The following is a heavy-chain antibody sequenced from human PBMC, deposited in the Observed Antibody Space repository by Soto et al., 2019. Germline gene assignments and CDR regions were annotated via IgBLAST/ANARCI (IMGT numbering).Heavy chain of an antibody. J-gene: IGHJ4*02. CDR1: GFAFSNFW. D-gene: IGHD2-2*01. CDR2: VNHDGSEK. V-gene: IGHV3-7*01. CDR3: AKGMHPRSRLPVAVDF. Sequence: EVQLVESGGGLVQPGGSLRLSCAASGFAFSNFWMTWVRQIPGKGLEWVANVNHDGSEKYYVDSVKGRFTISRDNAKDSVDLLMNSLRFDDTAVYYCAKGMHPRSRLPVAVDFWGQGTVMTIST.